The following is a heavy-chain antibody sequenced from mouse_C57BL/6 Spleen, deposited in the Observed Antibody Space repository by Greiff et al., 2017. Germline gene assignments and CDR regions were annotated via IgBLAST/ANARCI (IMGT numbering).Heavy chain of an antibody. CDR2: IHPNSGST. V-gene: IGHV1-64*01. CDR3: AREDYDGFAY. J-gene: IGHJ3*01. CDR1: GYTFTSYW. D-gene: IGHD2-4*01. Sequence: QVQLQQPGAELVKPGASVKLSCKASGYTFTSYWMPWVKQRPGQGLEWIGMIHPNSGSTNYNEKFKSKATLTVDKSSSTAYMQLSSLTSEDSAVYYCAREDYDGFAYWGQGTLVTVSA.